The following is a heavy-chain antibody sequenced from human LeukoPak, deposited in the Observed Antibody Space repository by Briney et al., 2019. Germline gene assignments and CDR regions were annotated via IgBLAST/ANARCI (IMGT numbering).Heavy chain of an antibody. V-gene: IGHV3-23*01. J-gene: IGHJ6*02. CDR1: GFTFSSYA. D-gene: IGHD3-10*01. CDR2: ISGSGGST. CDR3: AKDLVMVRGVMAHYYYYGMDV. Sequence: PGGSLRLSCAASGFTFSSYAMSWVRQAPGKGLEWVSAISGSGGSTYYADSVKGRFTISRDNSKNTLYLQMNSLRAEDTAVYYCAKDLVMVRGVMAHYYYYGMDVWGQGTTVTVSS.